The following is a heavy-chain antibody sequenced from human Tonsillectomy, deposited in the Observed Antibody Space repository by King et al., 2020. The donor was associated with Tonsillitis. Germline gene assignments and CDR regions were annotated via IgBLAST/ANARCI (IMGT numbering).Heavy chain of an antibody. CDR2: IRYDGSNT. CDR3: AKDYYLIYGGIDAFDM. V-gene: IGHV3-30*02. CDR1: GFTFSTYG. J-gene: IGHJ3*02. Sequence: VQLVESGGGVVQPGGSLRLSCAASGFTFSTYGMHWVRQAPGKGLEWVAFIRYDGSNTYYVDSVKGRFTISRDNSKNTLSLHMHSLRAEDTAVYYCAKDYYLIYGGIDAFDMWGQGTMVTVSS. D-gene: IGHD4-23*01.